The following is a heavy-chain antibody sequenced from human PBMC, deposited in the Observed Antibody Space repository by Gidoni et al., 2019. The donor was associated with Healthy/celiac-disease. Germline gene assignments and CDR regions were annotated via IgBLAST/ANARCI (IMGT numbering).Heavy chain of an antibody. Sequence: EVQLLESGGGLVQPGGSLRLSCAAPGFTFSSYAMSWVRQAPGKGLEWVSAISGSGGSTYYADSVKGRFTISRDNSKNTLYLQMNSLRAEDTAVYYCAKDSGGVVVQWLVSWGQGTLVTVSS. J-gene: IGHJ5*02. CDR3: AKDSGGVVVQWLVS. V-gene: IGHV3-23*01. CDR1: GFTFSSYA. D-gene: IGHD6-19*01. CDR2: ISGSGGST.